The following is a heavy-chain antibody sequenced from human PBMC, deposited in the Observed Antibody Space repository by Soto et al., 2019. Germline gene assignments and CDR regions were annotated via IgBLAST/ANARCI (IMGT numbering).Heavy chain of an antibody. D-gene: IGHD6-13*01. CDR1: GGSISSSSYY. Sequence: SETLSLTCTVSGGSISSSSYYWGWIRQPPGKGLEWIGSIYYSGSTYYNPSLKSRVTISVDTSKNQFSLKLSSVTAADTAVYYCARQNAAAGDFDYWGQESLVPVSS. V-gene: IGHV4-39*01. J-gene: IGHJ4*02. CDR2: IYYSGST. CDR3: ARQNAAAGDFDY.